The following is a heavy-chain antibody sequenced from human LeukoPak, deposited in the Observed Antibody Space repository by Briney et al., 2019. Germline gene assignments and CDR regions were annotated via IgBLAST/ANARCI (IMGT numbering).Heavy chain of an antibody. CDR1: GFTFSSYS. D-gene: IGHD3-10*01. CDR2: ISSSSSYI. Sequence: GRSLRLSCAASGFTFSSYSMNWVRQAPGKGLEWVSSISSSSSYIYYAVSVKGRFTISRDNAKNSLYLQMNSLRAEDTAVYYCASGGSGSYYSRYYMDVWGKGPTVTVSS. V-gene: IGHV3-21*01. CDR3: ASGGSGSYYSRYYMDV. J-gene: IGHJ6*03.